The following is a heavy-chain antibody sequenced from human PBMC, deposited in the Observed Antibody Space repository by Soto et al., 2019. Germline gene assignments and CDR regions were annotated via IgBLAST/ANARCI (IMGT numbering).Heavy chain of an antibody. Sequence: GASVKVSCKVSGYTLTELSMHWVRQAPGKGLEWMGGFDPEDGETIYAQKFQGRVTMTEDTSTDTAYMELSSLRSEDTAVYYCATLGGIVVVPAAMFKGWFDPWGQGTLVTVSS. J-gene: IGHJ5*02. CDR3: ATLGGIVVVPAAMFKGWFDP. V-gene: IGHV1-24*01. CDR1: GYTLTELS. CDR2: FDPEDGET. D-gene: IGHD2-2*01.